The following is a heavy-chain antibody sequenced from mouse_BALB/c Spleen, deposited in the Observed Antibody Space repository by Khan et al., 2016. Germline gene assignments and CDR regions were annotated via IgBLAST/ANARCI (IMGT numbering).Heavy chain of an antibody. CDR1: GYTFNSYN. D-gene: IGHD2-4*01. CDR2: FYPGNGDT. Sequence: LQQPGSELVKPGASVKMPCKASGYTFNSYNMHWVKQTPGQGLEWIGIFYPGNGDTSYDQKFKGKATLTADKSSSTAYMQLSSLTSEDSAVYYCARSGNDYDGWFFDVWGAGTTITVSS. J-gene: IGHJ1*01. CDR3: ARSGNDYDGWFFDV. V-gene: IGHV1-12*01.